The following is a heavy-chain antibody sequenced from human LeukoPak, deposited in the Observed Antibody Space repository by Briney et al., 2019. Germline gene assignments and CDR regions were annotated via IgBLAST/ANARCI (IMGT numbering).Heavy chain of an antibody. CDR3: ARGGGNRHFDS. V-gene: IGHV4-4*07. J-gene: IGHJ4*02. Sequence: PSETLSLTCSVSGGFTTYDYWNWIRQPAGKAPEWIGRIHTTGSTNYNPSLKSRLTMTLDKSKKQFSLKVTSMTAADTALYYCARGGGNRHFDSWGQGILVTVSS. CDR1: GGFTTYDY. D-gene: IGHD2-15*01. CDR2: IHTTGST.